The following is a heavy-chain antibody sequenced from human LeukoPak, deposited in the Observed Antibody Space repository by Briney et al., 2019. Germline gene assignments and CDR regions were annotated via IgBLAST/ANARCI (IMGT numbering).Heavy chain of an antibody. V-gene: IGHV4-34*01. D-gene: IGHD3-9*01. CDR2: INHSGST. J-gene: IGHJ4*02. CDR3: ARAAGLTYYDILTGEPLYYFDH. CDR1: GGSFSGYY. Sequence: SETLSLTCAVYGGSFSGYYWSWIRQPPGKGLEWIGEINHSGSTNYNPSLKSRVTISVDTSKNQFSLKLSSVTAADTAVYYCARAAGLTYYDILTGEPLYYFDHWGQGTLVTVSS.